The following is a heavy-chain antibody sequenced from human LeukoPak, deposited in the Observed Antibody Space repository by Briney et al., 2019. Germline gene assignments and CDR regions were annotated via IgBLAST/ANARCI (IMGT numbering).Heavy chain of an antibody. D-gene: IGHD6-13*01. J-gene: IGHJ6*02. CDR3: ARSGYYHYYGLDV. Sequence: GGSLRLSCVASGFTFSSYDLHWVRQTIGKGLEWVSAIGTADDTFYPDSVKGRFTISRDDAKNSLYLQMRNLRVGDTAVYYCARSGYYHYYGLDVWGQGTTVTVSS. CDR2: IGTADDT. CDR1: GFTFSSYD. V-gene: IGHV3-13*04.